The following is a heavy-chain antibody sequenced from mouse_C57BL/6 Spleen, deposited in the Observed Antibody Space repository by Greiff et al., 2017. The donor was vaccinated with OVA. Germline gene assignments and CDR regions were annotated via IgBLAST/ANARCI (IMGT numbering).Heavy chain of an antibody. V-gene: IGHV1-80*01. CDR3: ARTPLDDEQFAY. D-gene: IGHD2-3*01. CDR1: GYAFSSYW. CDR2: IYPGDGDT. Sequence: VKLQESGAELVKPGASVKISCKASGYAFSSYWMNWVKQRPGKGLEWIGQIYPGDGDTNYNGKFKGKATLTEDKSSSTAYMQLSSLTSDDAAVDFCARTPLDDEQFAYWGQGTLVTVSA. J-gene: IGHJ3*01.